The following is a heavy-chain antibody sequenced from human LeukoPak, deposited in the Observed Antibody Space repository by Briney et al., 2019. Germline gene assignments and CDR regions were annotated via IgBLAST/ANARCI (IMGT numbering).Heavy chain of an antibody. J-gene: IGHJ4*02. CDR3: ARDLRTGYTYGYPLDY. Sequence: PGGSLGLSCAASGFTFSDYWMTWVRQAPGKGLEWVANINQDGSLKYYVDSVKGRFTISRDNAKNSLFLQMNSLRTEDTAVYSCARDLRTGYTYGYPLDYWGQGTLVTVSS. V-gene: IGHV3-7*01. D-gene: IGHD5-18*01. CDR1: GFTFSDYW. CDR2: INQDGSLK.